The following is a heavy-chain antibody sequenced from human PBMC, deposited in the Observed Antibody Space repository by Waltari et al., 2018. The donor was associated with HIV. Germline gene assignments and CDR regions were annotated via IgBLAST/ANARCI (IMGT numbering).Heavy chain of an antibody. V-gene: IGHV3-49*03. D-gene: IGHD4-4*01. CDR3: TRSSKLDY. CDR1: GLTFVDFA. Sequence: EVPLVEFGGGLVQPGRSLRASCTGFGLTFVDFAISWFRRASGKGLEWVGFIRSRIYGGATEYAASAKGRFTISRDDLKSVAYLQMNSLKTEDTAVYYCTRSSKLDYWGQGTLVTVSS. CDR2: IRSRIYGGAT. J-gene: IGHJ4*02.